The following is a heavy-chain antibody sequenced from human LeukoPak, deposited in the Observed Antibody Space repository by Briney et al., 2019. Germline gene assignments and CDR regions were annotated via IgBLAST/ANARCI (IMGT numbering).Heavy chain of an antibody. CDR2: ISAYNGNT. V-gene: IGHV1-18*01. CDR1: GYTFTSYG. CDR3: ARGRGSGSYRGGNWNKEPDY. Sequence: VASVKVSCKASGYTFTSYGISWVRQAPGQGLEWMGWISAYNGNTNYAQKVQGRVTMTTDTSASTAYMELSSLRSEDTAVYYCARGRGSGSYRGGNWNKEPDYWGQGTLVTVSS. J-gene: IGHJ4*02. D-gene: IGHD1-26*01.